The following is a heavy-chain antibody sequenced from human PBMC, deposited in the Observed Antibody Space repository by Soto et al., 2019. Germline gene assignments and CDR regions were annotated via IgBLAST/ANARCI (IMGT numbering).Heavy chain of an antibody. CDR2: ISWDSGSE. Sequence: PGVSLRLSCTASGFTFDDHAMHWVRQAPGKGPEWVSGISWDSGSEVYADSVRGRFTIFRDNAKNSLYLQMNSLRAEDTALYYCVKDGNNYAVDVWGQGTTVTVSS. V-gene: IGHV3-9*01. CDR1: GFTFDDHA. D-gene: IGHD5-18*01. J-gene: IGHJ6*02. CDR3: VKDGNNYAVDV.